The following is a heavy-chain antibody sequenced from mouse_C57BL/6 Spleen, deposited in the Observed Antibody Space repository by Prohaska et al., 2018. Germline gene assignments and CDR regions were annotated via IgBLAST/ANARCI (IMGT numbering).Heavy chain of an antibody. CDR1: GFSLSTSGMG. CDR2: IYWDDDK. J-gene: IGHJ2*01. D-gene: IGHD3-2*02. CDR3: ARSDSSGYVGY. V-gene: IGHV8-12*01. Sequence: QVTLKESGPGILQSSQTLSLTCSFSGFSLSTSGMGVSWIRQPSGKGLEWLAHIYWDDDKRYNPSLKSRLTIAKDTSRNQVFLKITSVDTGDTATYDCARSDSSGYVGYWGQGTTLTVSS.